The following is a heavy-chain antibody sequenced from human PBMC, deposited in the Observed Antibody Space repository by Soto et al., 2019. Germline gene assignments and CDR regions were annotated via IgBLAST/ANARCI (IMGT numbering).Heavy chain of an antibody. CDR3: ARGELGRRYYFDY. V-gene: IGHV4-30-4*01. D-gene: IGHD3-10*01. Sequence: SETLSLTCTVSGGSISSGDYYWSWIRQPPGKGLEWIWYMYSSGSIYHSPSLKRRVTISADTSKNQFSLKVRSVTVAETAVYYCARGELGRRYYFDYWGQGTLVTVSS. CDR1: GGSISSGDYY. CDR2: MYSSGSI. J-gene: IGHJ4*02.